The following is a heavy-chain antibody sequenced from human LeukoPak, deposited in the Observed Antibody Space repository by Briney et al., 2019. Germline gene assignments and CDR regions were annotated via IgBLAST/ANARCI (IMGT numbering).Heavy chain of an antibody. Sequence: GGSLRLSCAASGFTFSSYAMSWVRQAPGKGLEWVSVISARSGSTYYADSAMGRFTISRDNSKNTLDLQMNSLRAEDTAVYYCAKGGGAYFDSNGYYRYFDHWGQGTLVTVSS. J-gene: IGHJ4*02. CDR3: AKGGGAYFDSNGYYRYFDH. CDR1: GFTFSSYA. V-gene: IGHV3-23*01. D-gene: IGHD3-22*01. CDR2: ISARSGST.